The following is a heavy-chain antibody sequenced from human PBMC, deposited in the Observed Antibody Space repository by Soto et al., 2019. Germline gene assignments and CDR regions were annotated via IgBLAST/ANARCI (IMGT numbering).Heavy chain of an antibody. J-gene: IGHJ3*02. CDR3: AREFYDRFGGGPDI. CDR2: IIPIFGTA. CDR1: GYTLTELS. Sequence: SVKVSCKVSGYTLTELSMHWVRQAPGKGLEWMGGIIPIFGTAIYAQKFQGRVTITADESTSTAYMELSSLRSEDTAVYYCAREFYDRFGGGPDIWGQGTMVTVSS. D-gene: IGHD3-22*01. V-gene: IGHV1-69*13.